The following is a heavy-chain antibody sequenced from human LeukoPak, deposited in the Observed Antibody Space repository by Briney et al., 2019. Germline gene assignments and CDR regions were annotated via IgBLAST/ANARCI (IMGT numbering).Heavy chain of an antibody. V-gene: IGHV3-66*01. Sequence: GGSLRLSCAASGFTFSSYSMNWVRQAPGKGLEWVSVIYSGGSTYYADSVKGRFTISRDNSKNTLYLQMNSLRAEDTAVYYCARDLSLLVRAFDIWGQGTMVTVSS. J-gene: IGHJ3*02. CDR1: GFTFSSYS. D-gene: IGHD6-13*01. CDR2: IYSGGST. CDR3: ARDLSLLVRAFDI.